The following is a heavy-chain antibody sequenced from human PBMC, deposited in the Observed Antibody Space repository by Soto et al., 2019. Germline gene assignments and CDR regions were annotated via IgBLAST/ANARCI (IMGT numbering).Heavy chain of an antibody. CDR3: ARVAWKGYGGALDI. D-gene: IGHD5-18*01. V-gene: IGHV1-18*01. Sequence: ASVKVSCKASGYTFTSYGISWVRQPPGQGREWMGWISAYNGNTNYAQKLQGRVTMPTDTSTRTPYMELRSLRSDETAVYYFARVAWKGYGGALDIWGQGTMVTVSS. J-gene: IGHJ3*02. CDR2: ISAYNGNT. CDR1: GYTFTSYG.